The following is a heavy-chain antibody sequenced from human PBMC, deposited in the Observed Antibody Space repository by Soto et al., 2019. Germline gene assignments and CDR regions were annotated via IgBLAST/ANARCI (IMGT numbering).Heavy chain of an antibody. J-gene: IGHJ6*02. D-gene: IGHD6-6*01. Sequence: GSLRLSCAASGFTLASYHMDWVRQAPGKGLEWVSYISSGSEAIYYADSVRGRFTIARDNAKNSLYLQMNSLRDEDTAVYYCARDGRRGYDMDVWGQGTTGTVSS. CDR2: ISSGSEAI. CDR3: ARDGRRGYDMDV. CDR1: GFTLASYH. V-gene: IGHV3-48*02.